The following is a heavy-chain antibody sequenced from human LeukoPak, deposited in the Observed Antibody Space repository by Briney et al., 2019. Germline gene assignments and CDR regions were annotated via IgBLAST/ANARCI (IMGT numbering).Heavy chain of an antibody. CDR1: GFTFSNYA. D-gene: IGHD6-13*01. Sequence: GGSLRLSCAASGFTFSNYAMHWVRQAPGKGLEWVAVVSYDGINAYYGGSVRGRFTISRDNSKNTVYLQMNSLRAENTAVYYCAKVLQYSSSWYVLDYWGQGTLVTVSS. V-gene: IGHV3-30*18. CDR2: VSYDGINA. J-gene: IGHJ4*02. CDR3: AKVLQYSSSWYVLDY.